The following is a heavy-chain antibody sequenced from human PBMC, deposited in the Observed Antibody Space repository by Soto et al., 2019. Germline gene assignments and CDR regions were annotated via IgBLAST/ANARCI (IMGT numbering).Heavy chain of an antibody. J-gene: IGHJ3*02. CDR1: GDTFSSYT. CDR3: AAGGHGAFDI. D-gene: IGHD1-26*01. Sequence: QVQLVQSGAEVKKPGSSVKVSCKASGDTFSSYTISWVRQAPGQGLEWMGRIIPILDIANYAQKFQVRVTITADKSTSTAYMELSSLRSEDTAVFYCAAGGHGAFDIWGQGTMVTVSS. V-gene: IGHV1-69*02. CDR2: IIPILDIA.